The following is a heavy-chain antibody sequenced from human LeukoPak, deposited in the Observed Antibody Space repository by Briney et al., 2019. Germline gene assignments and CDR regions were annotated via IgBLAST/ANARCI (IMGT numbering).Heavy chain of an antibody. V-gene: IGHV4-59*01. J-gene: IGHJ4*02. CDR2: IYYSGST. Sequence: SETLSLTCTVSGGSISSYYWSWIQQPPGKGLEWIGYIYYSGSTNYNPSLKSRVTISVDTSKNQFSLKLSSVTAADTAVYYCARVGGYGDYFDYWGQGTLVTISS. D-gene: IGHD4-17*01. CDR1: GGSISSYY. CDR3: ARVGGYGDYFDY.